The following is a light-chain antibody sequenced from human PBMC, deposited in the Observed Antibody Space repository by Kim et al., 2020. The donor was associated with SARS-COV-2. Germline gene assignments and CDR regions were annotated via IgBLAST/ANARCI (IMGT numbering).Light chain of an antibody. Sequence: PSVTISCTGTSSDIGGYNFVSWYQQHPGKAPKLMIYEVIKRPSGVPDRFSGSKSGNTASLTVSGLQAEDEAAYYCSSFSGPNLYVFGTGTKVTVL. CDR3: SSFSGPNLYV. V-gene: IGLV2-8*01. J-gene: IGLJ1*01. CDR2: EVI. CDR1: SSDIGGYNF.